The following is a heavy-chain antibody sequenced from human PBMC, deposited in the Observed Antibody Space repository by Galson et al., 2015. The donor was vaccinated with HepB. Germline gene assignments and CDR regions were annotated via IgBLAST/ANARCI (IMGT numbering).Heavy chain of an antibody. Sequence: SVKVSCKASGYTFTNYGISWVRQAPGQGLEWMGLISAYNGNTNYAQKFQGRVTMTTDTSTSTAYMELSSLRSEDTAVYYCARDSAYYYDSSGYYGYWGQGTLVTVPS. D-gene: IGHD3-22*01. V-gene: IGHV1-18*01. CDR1: GYTFTNYG. J-gene: IGHJ4*02. CDR3: ARDSAYYYDSSGYYGY. CDR2: ISAYNGNT.